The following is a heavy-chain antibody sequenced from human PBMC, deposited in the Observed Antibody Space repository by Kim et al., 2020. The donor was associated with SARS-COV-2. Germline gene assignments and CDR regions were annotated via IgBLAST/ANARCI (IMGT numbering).Heavy chain of an antibody. CDR3: ARHDQVPDIVVVVAATKGNNWFDP. J-gene: IGHJ5*02. V-gene: IGHV5-10-1*01. D-gene: IGHD2-15*01. Sequence: GESLKISCKGSGYSFTSYWISWVRQMPGKGLEWMGRIDPSDSYTNYSPSFQGHVTISADKSISTAYLQWSSLKASDTAMYYCARHDQVPDIVVVVAATKGNNWFDPWGQGTLVTVSS. CDR1: GYSFTSYW. CDR2: IDPSDSYT.